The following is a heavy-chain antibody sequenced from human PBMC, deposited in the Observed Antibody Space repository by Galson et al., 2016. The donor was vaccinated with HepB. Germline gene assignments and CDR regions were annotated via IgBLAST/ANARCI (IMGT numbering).Heavy chain of an antibody. J-gene: IGHJ5*02. CDR2: IYYSGST. CDR1: GGSISSYY. V-gene: IGHV4-59*01. Sequence: SETLSLTCTVSGGSISSYYWSWIRQPPGKGLEWIGYIYYSGSTNYNPSLKSRVTISVDTSKNQFSLKLSSVTAADTAVYYCARSLLGYCSSTRCHGAWFDPWGQGTLVTVSP. D-gene: IGHD2-2*01. CDR3: ARSLLGYCSSTRCHGAWFDP.